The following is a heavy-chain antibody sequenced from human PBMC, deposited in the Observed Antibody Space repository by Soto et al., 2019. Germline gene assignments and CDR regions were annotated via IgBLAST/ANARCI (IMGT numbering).Heavy chain of an antibody. CDR1: GYAFTSFF. V-gene: IGHV1-3*01. D-gene: IGHD5-12*01. J-gene: IGHJ4*02. Sequence: TSVKLSCKNSGYAFTSFFLHWMRQAPGQRLEWMGWINPANGDTMYSQKFLGRVSNTRDTSATTAYMELTYLTSEDTAIYYCARGPSSGCFDSWGQGTLVTVSS. CDR3: ARGPSSGCFDS. CDR2: INPANGDT.